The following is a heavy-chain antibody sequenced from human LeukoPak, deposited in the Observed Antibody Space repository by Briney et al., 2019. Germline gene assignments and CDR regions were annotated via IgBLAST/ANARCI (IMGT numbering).Heavy chain of an antibody. Sequence: ASVTVSCKASGGTFSSYAISWVRQAPGQGLERMGGIIPIFGTANYAQKFQGRVTITADESTSTAYMELSSLRSEDTAVYYCAREGYSAEYDYWGQGTLVTVSS. CDR3: AREGYSAEYDY. CDR1: GGTFSSYA. CDR2: IIPIFGTA. D-gene: IGHD1-26*01. V-gene: IGHV1-69*01. J-gene: IGHJ4*02.